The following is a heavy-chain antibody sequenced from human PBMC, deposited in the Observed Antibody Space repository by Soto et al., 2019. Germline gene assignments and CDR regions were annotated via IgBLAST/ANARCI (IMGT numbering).Heavy chain of an antibody. D-gene: IGHD3-22*01. CDR2: VYYSGST. V-gene: IGHV4-39*01. CDR3: ARQTDSYYTFDAFDI. J-gene: IGHJ3*02. CDR1: GGSISSGSYY. Sequence: NPSETLSLTCTVSGGSISSGSYYWDWIRQPPGKGLEWIGNVYYSGSTNYNPSLESRVTISVDTSKNQFSLKLSSVTAADTAVYYCARQTDSYYTFDAFDIWGQGTMVTVS.